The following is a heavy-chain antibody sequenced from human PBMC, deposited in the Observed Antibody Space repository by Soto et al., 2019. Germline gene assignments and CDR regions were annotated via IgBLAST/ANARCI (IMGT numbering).Heavy chain of an antibody. D-gene: IGHD5-18*01. CDR2: IYHSGST. Sequence: QLQLQESGSGLVKPSQTLSLTCAVSGGSISSGGYSWSWIRQPPGKGLEWIGYIYHSGSTYYNPYLKSRVTISVDRSKNQFSLKLSSVTAADTAVYYCARENKKRGYSYGYWFDYWGQGTLFTVSS. CDR1: GGSISSGGYS. J-gene: IGHJ4*02. V-gene: IGHV4-30-2*01. CDR3: ARENKKRGYSYGYWFDY.